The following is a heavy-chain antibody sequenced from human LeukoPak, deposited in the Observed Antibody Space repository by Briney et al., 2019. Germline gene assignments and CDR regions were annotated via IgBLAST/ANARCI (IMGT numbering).Heavy chain of an antibody. Sequence: SETLSLTCTVPGGSISTYYWSWIRQPPGKGLEWIGYIYYSGNTNDNPSLRSRVTMSVDTTKNQFSLKLSSVTAADTAVYYCARVGDGAFDIWGQGTMVTVFS. CDR2: IYYSGNT. CDR1: GGSISTYY. V-gene: IGHV4-59*01. J-gene: IGHJ3*02. CDR3: ARVGDGAFDI. D-gene: IGHD3-16*01.